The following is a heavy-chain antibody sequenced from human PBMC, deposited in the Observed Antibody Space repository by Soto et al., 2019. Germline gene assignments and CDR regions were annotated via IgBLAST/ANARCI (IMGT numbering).Heavy chain of an antibody. CDR3: ARQCRGVTCHWFVP. Sequence: LETLSLTCAVSGYSISSSNWWGWIRQPPGKGLEWIGYIYYSGTTYYNPSLKSRVTISVDTSKNQFSLTLTSVTAADTAVYYCARQCRGVTCHWFVPWGQGTLVTVSS. D-gene: IGHD2-15*01. CDR1: GYSISSSNW. J-gene: IGHJ5*02. CDR2: IYYSGTT. V-gene: IGHV4-28*01.